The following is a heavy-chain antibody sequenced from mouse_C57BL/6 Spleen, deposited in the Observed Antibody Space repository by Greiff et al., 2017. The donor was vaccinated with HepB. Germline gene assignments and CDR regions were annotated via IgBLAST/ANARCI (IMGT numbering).Heavy chain of an antibody. CDR2: ISYDGSN. CDR3: ARVNSYFDY. J-gene: IGHJ2*01. CDR1: GYSITSGYY. Sequence: EVQLVESGPGLVKPSQSLSLTCSVTGYSITSGYYWNWIRQFPGNKLEWMGYISYDGSNNYNPSLKNRISITRDTSKNQFFLKLNSVTTEDTATYYCARVNSYFDYWGQGTTLTVSS. V-gene: IGHV3-6*01.